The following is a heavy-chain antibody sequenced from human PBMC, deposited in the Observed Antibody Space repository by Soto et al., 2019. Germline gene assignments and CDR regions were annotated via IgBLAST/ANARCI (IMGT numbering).Heavy chain of an antibody. V-gene: IGHV3-33*01. J-gene: IGHJ4*02. CDR1: GFNFGRYG. D-gene: IGHD3-22*01. Sequence: QVQLVESGGGVVQPGRSLRLSCAASGFNFGRYGMHWVRQAPGKGLEWVAVIWYDGSIEYYADSVKGRFTISRDNSKNTLYLIMNNLRAEDTAVYYCARDPKLLLEYYFDCWGRGTLVTVSS. CDR3: ARDPKLLLEYYFDC. CDR2: IWYDGSIE.